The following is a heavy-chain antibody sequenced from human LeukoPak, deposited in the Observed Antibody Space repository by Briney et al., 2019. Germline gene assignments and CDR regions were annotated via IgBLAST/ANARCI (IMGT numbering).Heavy chain of an antibody. V-gene: IGHV3-30*04. CDR2: ISFDGSNR. CDR1: GFTFDSYA. J-gene: IGHJ4*02. D-gene: IGHD2-8*01. Sequence: GGSLRLSCAASGFTFDSYAIHWVRQAPGKGLEWVAVISFDGSNRFYADSVKGRFSISRDNSKDTLYLQMNSLRADDTAVYYCVRGGTDILLEPPAIPFDYWGQGALVTVSS. CDR3: VRGGTDILLEPPAIPFDY.